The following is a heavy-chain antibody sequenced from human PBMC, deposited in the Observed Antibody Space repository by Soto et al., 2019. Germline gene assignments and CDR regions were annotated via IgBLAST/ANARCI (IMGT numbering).Heavy chain of an antibody. J-gene: IGHJ4*02. CDR1: GLTFSRSA. CDR3: AQEKYGPIF. D-gene: IGHD3-3*02. CDR2: ISGSGAST. Sequence: PGGSLRLSCAASGLTFSRSAMSWVRQAPGKGLHWVSGISGSGASTFYADSVKGRFTISRDNSKNTLYLQVNSLRAEDTAIYYCAQEKYGPIFWGQGTLVTVSS. V-gene: IGHV3-23*01.